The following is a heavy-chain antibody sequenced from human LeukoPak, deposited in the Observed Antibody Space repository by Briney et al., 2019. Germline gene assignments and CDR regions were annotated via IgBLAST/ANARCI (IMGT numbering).Heavy chain of an antibody. CDR3: AKDHYWSIDY. D-gene: IGHD3-3*01. CDR1: GGSISSSNW. V-gene: IGHV3-74*01. J-gene: IGHJ4*02. Sequence: ETLSLTCAVSGGSISSSNWWSWVRHAPGQGLVWVSRIKGDGISTNYADSVKGRFTISRDIAKNTLYLQMNSLRAEDTGVYYCAKDHYWSIDYWGRGTLVTVSS. CDR2: IKGDGIST.